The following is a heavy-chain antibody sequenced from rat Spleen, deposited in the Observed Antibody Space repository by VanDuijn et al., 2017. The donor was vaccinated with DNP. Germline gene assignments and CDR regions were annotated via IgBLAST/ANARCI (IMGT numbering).Heavy chain of an antibody. CDR3: ARGLNYGGYKYYYWYFDF. CDR2: ISYSGST. V-gene: IGHV3-1*01. D-gene: IGHD1-11*01. J-gene: IGHJ1*01. Sequence: EVQLQASGPGLVKPSQSLSLTCSVTGYSITSNYWAWIRKFPGNKMEWMGFISYSGSTSYTPSLKSRISITRDTSKNQFFLQLNSVTTEDTATYYCARGLNYGGYKYYYWYFDFWGPGTMVTVSS. CDR1: GYSITSNY.